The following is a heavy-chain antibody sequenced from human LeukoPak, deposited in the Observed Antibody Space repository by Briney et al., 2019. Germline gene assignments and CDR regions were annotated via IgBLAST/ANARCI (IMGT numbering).Heavy chain of an antibody. J-gene: IGHJ4*02. D-gene: IGHD6-19*01. CDR2: IKQGGSEK. V-gene: IGHV3-7*05. CDR3: AREHSSGWYDY. CDR1: GFTFRTYW. Sequence: GGSLRLSCAASGFTFRTYWMTWVRQAPGKGLEWVAIIKQGGSEKYYVDSVKGRFTISRDNAKNSLYLQMDSLRSEDTAVYYCAREHSSGWYDYWGQGTLVTVSS.